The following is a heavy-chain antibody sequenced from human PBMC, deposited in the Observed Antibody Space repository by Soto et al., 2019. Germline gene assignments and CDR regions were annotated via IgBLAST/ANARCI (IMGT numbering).Heavy chain of an antibody. V-gene: IGHV3-74*01. D-gene: IGHD2-15*01. CDR1: GLTFNRYW. Sequence: GGTLRLSCAASGLTFNRYWMHWVRHAPGKGLGWDSHINIDGSNTNYADSVKGRYTISRDNAKSTLFLQMNSLRDEDTAVYYCAREFCSGGNCYTYYFDPWGQGIPVTVSS. CDR2: INIDGSNT. J-gene: IGHJ5*02. CDR3: AREFCSGGNCYTYYFDP.